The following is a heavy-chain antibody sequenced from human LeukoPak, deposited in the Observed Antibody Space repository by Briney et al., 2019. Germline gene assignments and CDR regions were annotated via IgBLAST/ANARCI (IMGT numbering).Heavy chain of an antibody. J-gene: IGHJ3*02. D-gene: IGHD5-24*01. CDR3: ARGEMATINSAFDI. CDR2: IYYSGST. Sequence: SETLSLTCTVSGGSITTSYWSWIRQPPGKGLEWIGYIYYSGSTYYNPSLKSRVTISVDTSKNQFSLKLSSVTAADTAVYYCARGEMATINSAFDIWGQGTMFTVSS. V-gene: IGHV4-30-4*08. CDR1: GGSITTSY.